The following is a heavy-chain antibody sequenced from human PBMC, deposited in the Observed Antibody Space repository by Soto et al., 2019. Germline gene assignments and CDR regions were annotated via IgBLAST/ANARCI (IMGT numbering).Heavy chain of an antibody. CDR1: GDTISSSDFY. CDR3: ARRTDYGDYSDAFDV. V-gene: IGHV4-39*01. Sequence: SETLSLTCTASGDTISSSDFYWGWIRQPPGRGLEWIGNIFYSGSTYYNPSLKSRVTISVDTSRNQFSLKLSSVTAADTAVYDCARRTDYGDYSDAFDVWGHGSMVTVS. J-gene: IGHJ3*01. CDR2: IFYSGST. D-gene: IGHD4-17*01.